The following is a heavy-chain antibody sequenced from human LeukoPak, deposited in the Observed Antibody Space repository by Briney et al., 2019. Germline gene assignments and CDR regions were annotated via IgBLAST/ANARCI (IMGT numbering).Heavy chain of an antibody. CDR1: GFTFSNYA. D-gene: IGHD3-3*01. V-gene: IGHV3-23*01. CDR2: ISGSGGST. CDR3: AKREYNFWSGYFF. J-gene: IGHJ4*02. Sequence: GGSLRLSCAASGFTFSNYAMSWVRQAPGKGLEWVSTISGSGGSTYFADSVKGRFSISRHNSKNTLYLQMNSLRAEDTAVYYCAKREYNFWSGYFFWGQGTLVTVSS.